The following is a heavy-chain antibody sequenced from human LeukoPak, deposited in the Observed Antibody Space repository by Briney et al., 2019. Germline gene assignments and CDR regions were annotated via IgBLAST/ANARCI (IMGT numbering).Heavy chain of an antibody. CDR1: GITFSSYA. Sequence: GGSLRLSCAASGITFSSYAMSWVRPAPGKGLEWVSAISGSGGSTYYADSVKGRFTISRDNSKNTLYLQMNSLRAEDTAVYYCAKEGTIVERHFDYWGQGTLVTVSS. J-gene: IGHJ4*02. CDR3: AKEGTIVERHFDY. CDR2: ISGSGGST. D-gene: IGHD1-1*01. V-gene: IGHV3-23*01.